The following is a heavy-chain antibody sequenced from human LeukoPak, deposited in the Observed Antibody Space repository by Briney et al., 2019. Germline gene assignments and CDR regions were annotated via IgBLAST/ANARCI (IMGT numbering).Heavy chain of an antibody. Sequence: GGSLRLSCAASGFTFSSYAMSWVRQAPGKGLEWVSAISGSGGSTYYADSVKGRFTISRDNSKNTLYLQINSLRVEDTAVYYCAKVDGDYEFDYWGQGTLVTVSS. D-gene: IGHD4-17*01. CDR2: ISGSGGST. CDR3: AKVDGDYEFDY. CDR1: GFTFSSYA. J-gene: IGHJ4*02. V-gene: IGHV3-23*01.